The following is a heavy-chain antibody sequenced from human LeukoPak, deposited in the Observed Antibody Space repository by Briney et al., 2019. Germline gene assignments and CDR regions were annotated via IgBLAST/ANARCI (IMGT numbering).Heavy chain of an antibody. CDR1: GDSISTYY. Sequence: SETLSLTGTVSGDSISTYYWSWIRKPPGKGLEWIAYIDYRGSTTYNPSLRSRVTISVDTSRNQFSLKLSSVTAADTAVYYCARSRSGYSYDHAAFEIWGQGTMVTVSS. J-gene: IGHJ3*02. V-gene: IGHV4-59*01. CDR3: ARSRSGYSYDHAAFEI. CDR2: IDYRGST. D-gene: IGHD5-18*01.